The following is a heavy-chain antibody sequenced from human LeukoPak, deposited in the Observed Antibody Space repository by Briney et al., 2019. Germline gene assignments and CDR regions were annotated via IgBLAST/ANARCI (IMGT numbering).Heavy chain of an antibody. D-gene: IGHD3-3*01. CDR3: AREGAPGYDFWSGYYRPLDY. CDR2: ISWNSGSI. J-gene: IGHJ4*02. Sequence: PGGSLRLSCAASGFIFDDYAIHWVRQAPGKGLEWVSGISWNSGSIGYADSVKGRFTISRDNAKNSLYLQMNSLRAEDTAVYYCAREGAPGYDFWSGYYRPLDYWGQGTLVTVSS. V-gene: IGHV3-9*01. CDR1: GFIFDDYA.